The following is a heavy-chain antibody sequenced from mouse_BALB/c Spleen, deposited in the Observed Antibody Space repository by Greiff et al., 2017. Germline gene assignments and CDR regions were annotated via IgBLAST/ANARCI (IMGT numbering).Heavy chain of an antibody. D-gene: IGHD1-1*01. J-gene: IGHJ3*01. CDR3: ARSRYYGSSYPFAY. V-gene: IGHV1-7*01. CDR2: INPSTGYT. CDR1: GYTFTSYW. Sequence: QVQLQQSGAELAKPGASVKMSCKASGYTFTSYWMHWVKQRPGQGLEWIGYINPSTGYTEYNQKFKDKATLTADKSSSTAYMQLSSLTSEDSAVYYCARSRYYGSSYPFAYWGQGTLVTVSA.